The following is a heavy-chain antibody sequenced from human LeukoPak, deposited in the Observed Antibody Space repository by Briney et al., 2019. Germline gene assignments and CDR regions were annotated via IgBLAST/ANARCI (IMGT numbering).Heavy chain of an antibody. V-gene: IGHV4-59*01. CDR3: GRTGGYSFPLGV. D-gene: IGHD5-18*01. Sequence: PSETLSLTCTVSGGSISNYYWSWIRQPPGKGLEWIGYIYYSGSTNYNPFLKSRVIISVDTSKNQFSLKLTSVTAADTAVYYCGRTGGYSFPLGVWGQGTLVTVSS. J-gene: IGHJ4*02. CDR1: GGSISNYY. CDR2: IYYSGST.